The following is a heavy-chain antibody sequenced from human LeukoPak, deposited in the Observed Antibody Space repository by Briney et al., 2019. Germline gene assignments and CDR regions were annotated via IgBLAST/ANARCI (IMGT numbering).Heavy chain of an antibody. CDR3: AGLRSTVAWASFDY. CDR2: SYFTGNP. Sequence: SETLSLTCIVSGSISSYYWTWIRQPPGKRLEWIGHSYFTGNPNYNPSLKSRVTISVDPPKNQFSLKLTFVTAADTAVYYCAGLRSTVAWASFDYWGQGILVTFSS. J-gene: IGHJ4*02. D-gene: IGHD4-23*01. V-gene: IGHV4-59*08. CDR1: GSISSYY.